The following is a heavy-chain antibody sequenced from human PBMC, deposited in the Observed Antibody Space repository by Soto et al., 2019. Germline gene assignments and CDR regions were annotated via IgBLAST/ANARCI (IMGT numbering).Heavy chain of an antibody. D-gene: IGHD6-13*01. V-gene: IGHV3-33*02. Sequence: PSGTLTLSCTTSGFTISSGGMYWVRQPPPKGQGLVEVIWYDGCVKNSYDSAKGRFPITRENSKNTLLLQMNMLRAEDTAVYYCERDNAASCRRSSYYYYYGLDVWGQGTPVTVSS. CDR1: GFTISSGG. J-gene: IGHJ6*02. CDR3: ERDNAASCRRSSYYYYYGLDV. CDR2: IWYDGCVK.